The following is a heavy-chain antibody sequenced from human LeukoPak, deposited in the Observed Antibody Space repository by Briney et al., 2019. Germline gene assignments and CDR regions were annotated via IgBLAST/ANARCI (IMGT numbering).Heavy chain of an antibody. D-gene: IGHD3-10*01. CDR2: IYYSGNN. V-gene: IGHV4-59*12. J-gene: IGHJ4*02. CDR3: ARGLARSFIFDY. CDR1: GGSITTYY. Sequence: PSEALSLTCSVSGGSITTYYWSWIRQPPGKGREWIGYIYYSGNNNYNPSLKSRVTISVDTSKNQFSLKLSCVTAADTAVYYCARGLARSFIFDYWGQGTLVTVSS.